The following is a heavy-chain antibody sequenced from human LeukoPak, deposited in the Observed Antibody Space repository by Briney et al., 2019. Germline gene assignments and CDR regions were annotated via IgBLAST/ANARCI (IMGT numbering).Heavy chain of an antibody. CDR3: ARGLAHGGIANWFDP. CDR1: GGSLNSFSHY. Sequence: SETLSLTCSVPGGSLNSFSHYWAWIRQPPGKGLEWIGCIFSSGSTYYNPSLQSRVTFSLDKSDNHFALKLTSLTAADTAVYYCARGLAHGGIANWFDPWGQGTLVTVSS. CDR2: IFSSGST. J-gene: IGHJ5*02. D-gene: IGHD2-21*01. V-gene: IGHV4-39*06.